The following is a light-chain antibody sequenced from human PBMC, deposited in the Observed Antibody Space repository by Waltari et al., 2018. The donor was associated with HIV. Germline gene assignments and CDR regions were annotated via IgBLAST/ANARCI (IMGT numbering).Light chain of an antibody. Sequence: VVLTQSPASLSLSPGETVTLSCTASQNVNTNLAWYQHRPGQAPRLVMFGASTRSAGLPARFIDGGSGTNFTLTIRNVQSEDFAVYYCQQYEFWPTFGQGTKV. CDR1: QNVNTN. CDR2: GAS. V-gene: IGKV3-15*01. CDR3: QQYEFWPT. J-gene: IGKJ1*01.